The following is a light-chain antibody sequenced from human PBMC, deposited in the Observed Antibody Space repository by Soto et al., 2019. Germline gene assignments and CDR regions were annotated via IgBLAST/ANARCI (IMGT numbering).Light chain of an antibody. Sequence: VVTPQSQDTLSVSPVGRAALSCSASQSLSTNLAWYQQKPGQAPRLLIYRASTRASGIPARFSGSGSGTEFTLTISSLQSEDFAVYYCHQYNNWSPWTFGPGTIV. CDR2: RAS. CDR3: HQYNNWSPWT. V-gene: IGKV3-15*01. J-gene: IGKJ1*01. CDR1: QSLSTN.